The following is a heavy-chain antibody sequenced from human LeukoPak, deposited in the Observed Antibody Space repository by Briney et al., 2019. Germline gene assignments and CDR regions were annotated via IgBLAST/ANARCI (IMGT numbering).Heavy chain of an antibody. J-gene: IGHJ4*02. CDR3: AREHGIAARAFDY. D-gene: IGHD6-6*01. V-gene: IGHV3-30*01. CDR2: ISYDGSNK. Sequence: PGGSLRLSCAASGFTFSSYAMHWVRQAPGKGLEWVAVISYDGSNKYYADSVKGRFTISRDNSKNTLYLQMNSLRAEDTAVYYCAREHGIAARAFDYWGQGTLVTVSS. CDR1: GFTFSSYA.